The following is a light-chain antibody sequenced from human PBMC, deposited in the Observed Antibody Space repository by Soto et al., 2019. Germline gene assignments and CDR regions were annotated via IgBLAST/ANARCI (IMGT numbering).Light chain of an antibody. Sequence: DIQMTQSPSSLSASIGDRVTITCRASQGISNYLAWYQQKPGKVPKLLIYDPSTLQSGVPSRFSGSGSGTDFTVTISSLQPEDVATYYCQKYNSDPITFGQGTRLEIK. CDR1: QGISNY. V-gene: IGKV1-27*01. CDR3: QKYNSDPIT. CDR2: DPS. J-gene: IGKJ5*01.